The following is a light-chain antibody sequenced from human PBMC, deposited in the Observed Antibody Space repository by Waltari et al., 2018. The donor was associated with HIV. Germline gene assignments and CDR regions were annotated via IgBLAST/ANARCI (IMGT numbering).Light chain of an antibody. CDR2: WVQ. Sequence: DIVMTQSPDFLALSLGETATISCKSSQTISYSSKNKTFLALYQQKPGQTPRLLISWVQKRDSGVPERFMGSGTGTDFTLTISSLQAEDVAFYCCQQSSTVPPTFGPGTKVEVK. J-gene: IGKJ1*01. V-gene: IGKV4-1*01. CDR1: QTISYSSKNKTF. CDR3: QQSSTVPPT.